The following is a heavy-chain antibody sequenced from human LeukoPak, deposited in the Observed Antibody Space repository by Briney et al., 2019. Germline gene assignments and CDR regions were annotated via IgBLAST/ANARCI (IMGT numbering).Heavy chain of an antibody. CDR3: ARHEGITMIMS. Sequence: PGGSLRLSCAASGFTFSSYAMSWVRQAPGKGLEWVSAISGSGGSAYYADSVKGRFTISRDNSKNSLYLQMNSLRAEDTAVYYCARHEGITMIMSWGQGTLVTVSS. CDR2: ISGSGGSA. CDR1: GFTFSSYA. J-gene: IGHJ4*02. V-gene: IGHV3-23*01. D-gene: IGHD3-22*01.